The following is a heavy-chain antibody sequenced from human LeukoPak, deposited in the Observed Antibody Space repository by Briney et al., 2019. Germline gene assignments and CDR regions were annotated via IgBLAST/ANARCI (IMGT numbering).Heavy chain of an antibody. V-gene: IGHV3-11*01. D-gene: IGHD2-15*01. J-gene: IGHJ6*02. CDR1: GFTFSDYY. CDR2: ISSSGSTI. CDR3: ARDPVVVAARSPYYYYYGMDV. Sequence: GGSLRLSCAASGFTFSDYYMSWIRQAPGKGLEWVSYISSSGSTIYYADSVKGRLTISRDNAKNSLYLQMNSLRAEDTAVYYCARDPVVVAARSPYYYYYGMDVWGQGTTVTVSS.